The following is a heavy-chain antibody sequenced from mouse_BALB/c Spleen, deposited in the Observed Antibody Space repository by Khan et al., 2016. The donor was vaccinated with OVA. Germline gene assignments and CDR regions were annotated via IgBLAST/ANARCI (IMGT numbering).Heavy chain of an antibody. J-gene: IGHJ3*01. CDR3: AREASSWDFSFPY. CDR2: INPDNAGT. Sequence: VQLQQSGPELVEPGASVKMSCKASGYTFTNYVIHWVKQRPGQGLEWIGYINPDNAGTRYNEKFKGKATLTSDISSTSAYMELLSLTSEDSAVYSCAREASSWDFSFPYWGQVTLVTVSA. CDR1: GYTFTNYV. D-gene: IGHD4-1*01. V-gene: IGHV1S136*01.